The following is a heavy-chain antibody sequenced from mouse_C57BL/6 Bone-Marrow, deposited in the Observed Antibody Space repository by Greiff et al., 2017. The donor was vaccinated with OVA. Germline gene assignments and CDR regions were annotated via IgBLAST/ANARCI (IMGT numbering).Heavy chain of an antibody. D-gene: IGHD2-4*01. J-gene: IGHJ1*03. CDR3: ARKLRRDWYFDV. V-gene: IGHV1-7*01. Sequence: QVHVKQSGAELAKPGASVKLSCKASGYTFTSYWMHWVKQRLGQGLEWIGYINPSSGYTKYNQKFKDKATLTADKSSSTAYMQLSSLTYEDSAVYYCARKLRRDWYFDVWGTGTTVTVSS. CDR2: INPSSGYT. CDR1: GYTFTSYW.